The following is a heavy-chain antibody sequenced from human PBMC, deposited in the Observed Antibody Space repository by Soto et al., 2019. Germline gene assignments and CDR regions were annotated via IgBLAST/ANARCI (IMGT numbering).Heavy chain of an antibody. CDR1: GGSISGHY. D-gene: IGHD3-3*01. Sequence: SETLSLTCTVSGGSISGHYWSWIRQPPGKGLEWIGFFYYSGSTNYNPSLKSRITRTVDASKNQFSLKLSSDTAADTAVYYCARLAVRSYDFWSGYYPDPRGWFDPWGQGTLVTVSS. CDR2: FYYSGST. V-gene: IGHV4-59*11. J-gene: IGHJ5*02. CDR3: ARLAVRSYDFWSGYYPDPRGWFDP.